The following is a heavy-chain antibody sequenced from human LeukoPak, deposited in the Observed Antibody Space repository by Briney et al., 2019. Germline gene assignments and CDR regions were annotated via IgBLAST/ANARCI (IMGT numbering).Heavy chain of an antibody. V-gene: IGHV3-48*01. Sequence: PGGSLRLSCAASGFTFSSYSMNWVRQAPGKGLEWVSYISSSSSTIYYADSVKGRFTISRDNAKNSLYLQMNSLRAEDTAVYFCARLSSWVFEIWGQGTMATVSS. CDR1: GFTFSSYS. CDR3: ARLSSWVFEI. D-gene: IGHD3-16*01. J-gene: IGHJ3*02. CDR2: ISSSSSTI.